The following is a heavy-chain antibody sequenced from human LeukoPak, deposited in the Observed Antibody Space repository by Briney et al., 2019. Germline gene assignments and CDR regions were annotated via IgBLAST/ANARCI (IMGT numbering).Heavy chain of an antibody. CDR3: ARVNYYGYYYYMDV. CDR1: GGSISSGSYY. V-gene: IGHV4-61*02. D-gene: IGHD3-10*01. Sequence: SETLSLTCTVSGGSISSGSYYWSWIRQPAGKGLEWIGRIYTSGSTNYNPSLKSRVTISVDTSKNQFSLKLSSVTAADTAVYYCARVNYYGYYYYMDVRGKGTTVTISS. J-gene: IGHJ6*03. CDR2: IYTSGST.